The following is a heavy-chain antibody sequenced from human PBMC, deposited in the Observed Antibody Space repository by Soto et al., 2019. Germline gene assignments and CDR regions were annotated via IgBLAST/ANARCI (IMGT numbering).Heavy chain of an antibody. CDR2: INHSGST. CDR1: GGSFSGYY. J-gene: IGHJ6*03. D-gene: IGHD2-15*01. V-gene: IGHV4-34*01. Sequence: QVQLQQWGAGLLKPSETLSLTCAVYGGSFSGYYWSWIRQPPGKGLEWIGDINHSGSTNYNPTLKSRVTISVDTSKNQFSLRLSSVTAADTAVYYCARGLYCRGGSCNGKYYYMDVWGKGTKVTVSS. CDR3: ARGLYCRGGSCNGKYYYMDV.